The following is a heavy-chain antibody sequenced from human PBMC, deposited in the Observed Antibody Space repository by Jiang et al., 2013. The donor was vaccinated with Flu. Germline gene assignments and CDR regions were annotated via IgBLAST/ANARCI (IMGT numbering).Heavy chain of an antibody. D-gene: IGHD3-3*01. CDR3: ARQVWGGTRYSDY. V-gene: IGHV5-51*01. CDR2: IYPGDSDT. Sequence: IIYPGDSDTRYSPSFQGQVTISADKSISTAYLQWSSLKASDTAIYYCARQVWGGTRYSDYWGQGTLVTVSS. J-gene: IGHJ4*02.